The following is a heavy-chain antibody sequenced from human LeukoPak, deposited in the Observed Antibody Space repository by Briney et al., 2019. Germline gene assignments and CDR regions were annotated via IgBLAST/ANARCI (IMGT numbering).Heavy chain of an antibody. CDR1: GFTFSSYA. J-gene: IGHJ6*02. Sequence: QSGGSLRLSCAASGFTFSSYAMSWVRQAPGKGLEWVSAISGSGGSTYYADSVKGRFTISRDNSKNTLYLQMNSLRAEDTAVYYCAKDITPKDSSGWYRRGYYYGMDVWGQGTTVTVSS. V-gene: IGHV3-23*01. D-gene: IGHD6-19*01. CDR2: ISGSGGST. CDR3: AKDITPKDSSGWYRRGYYYGMDV.